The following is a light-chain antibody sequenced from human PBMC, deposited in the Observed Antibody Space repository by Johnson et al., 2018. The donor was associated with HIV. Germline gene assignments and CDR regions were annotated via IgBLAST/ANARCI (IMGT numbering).Light chain of an antibody. V-gene: IGLV1-51*01. CDR1: SSNIGNNY. CDR3: GTWDSSLSVPYV. Sequence: QSVLTQPPSVSAAPGQKVTISCSGSSSNIGNNYVSWYQQLTKTAPKLLIYDNNKQPSGIPDRFSGSKSGTSATLGITGLQTGDEADYYCGTWDSSLSVPYVFGTGTKVTVL. CDR2: DNN. J-gene: IGLJ1*01.